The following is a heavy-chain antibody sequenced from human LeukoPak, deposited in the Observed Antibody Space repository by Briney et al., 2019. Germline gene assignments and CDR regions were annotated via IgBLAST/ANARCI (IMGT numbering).Heavy chain of an antibody. D-gene: IGHD5-12*01. Sequence: GGSLRLSCAASGFTFSSYWMHWVRQAPGKGLVWVSRINSDGSRTTYADSVKGRFTISRDNAKNTLYLQMNSLRAEGTAVYYCARDTIDVDIVATIQYFDYWGQGTLVTVSS. CDR1: GFTFSSYW. J-gene: IGHJ4*02. V-gene: IGHV3-74*01. CDR3: ARDTIDVDIVATIQYFDY. CDR2: INSDGSRT.